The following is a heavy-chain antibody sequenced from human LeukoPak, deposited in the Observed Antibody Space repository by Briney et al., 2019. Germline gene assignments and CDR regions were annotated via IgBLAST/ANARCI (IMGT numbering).Heavy chain of an antibody. D-gene: IGHD6-13*01. CDR3: ARVRYSSSWSLFDY. CDR2: IYYSGST. V-gene: IGHV4-59*01. CDR1: GGSISSYY. Sequence: SETLSLTCTVSGGSISSYYWSWIRQPPGKGLEWIGYIYYSGSTNYNPSLKSRVTISVDTSKSQFSLKLSSVTAADTAVYYCARVRYSSSWSLFDYWGQGTLVTVSS. J-gene: IGHJ4*02.